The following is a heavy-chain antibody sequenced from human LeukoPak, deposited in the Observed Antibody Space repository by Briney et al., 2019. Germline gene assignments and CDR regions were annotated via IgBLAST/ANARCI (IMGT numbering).Heavy chain of an antibody. CDR1: GFTFSGYA. D-gene: IGHD3-10*01. V-gene: IGHV3-48*02. Sequence: GGSLRLSCATSGFTFSGYAMNWVRQAPGKGLEWVSHIYSSDTTYADSVKGRFTISRDNAKNSLYLQMNSLRDEDTAVYYCARDLHYAFDIWGQGTMVTASS. J-gene: IGHJ3*02. CDR2: IYSSDTT. CDR3: ARDLHYAFDI.